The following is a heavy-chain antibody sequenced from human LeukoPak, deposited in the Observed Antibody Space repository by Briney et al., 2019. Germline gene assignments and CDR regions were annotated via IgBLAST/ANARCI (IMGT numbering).Heavy chain of an antibody. D-gene: IGHD3-9*01. CDR3: AREPTQYDILTGYLVRGLFDY. V-gene: IGHV1-2*02. Sequence: GASVKVSCKASGYTFTSYDINWVRQATGQGLEWMGWINPNSGGTNYAQKFQGRVTMTRDTSISTAYMELSRLRSDDTAVYYCAREPTQYDILTGYLVRGLFDYWGQGTLVTVSS. J-gene: IGHJ4*02. CDR1: GYTFTSYD. CDR2: INPNSGGT.